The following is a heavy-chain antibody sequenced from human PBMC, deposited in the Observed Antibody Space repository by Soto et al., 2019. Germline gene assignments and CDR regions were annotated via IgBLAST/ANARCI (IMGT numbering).Heavy chain of an antibody. CDR1: GGSISSSSYY. J-gene: IGHJ5*02. V-gene: IGHV4-39*01. CDR2: IYYSGST. Sequence: SETLSLTCTVSGGSISSSSYYWGWIRQPPGKGLEWIGSIYYSGSTYYNPSLKSRVTISVDTSKNQFSLKLSSVTAADTAVYYCARRRIVVVVGWFDPWGQGTLVTVSS. D-gene: IGHD3-22*01. CDR3: ARRRIVVVVGWFDP.